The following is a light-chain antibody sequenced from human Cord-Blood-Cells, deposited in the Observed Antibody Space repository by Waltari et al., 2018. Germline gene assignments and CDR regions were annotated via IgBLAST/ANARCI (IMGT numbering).Light chain of an antibody. CDR1: QRVSSY. J-gene: IGKJ1*01. CDR2: EAS. V-gene: IGKV3-11*01. CDR3: QQRSNCPRA. Sequence: EIVLTQSPATLSLSPGERATLSCRASQRVSSYLAWYQQKPGQAPRLLSYEASHRATGIPTRSSGSESEKDVTLTISSLEPEDFAVYDCQQRSNCPRAFGQGTKVENK.